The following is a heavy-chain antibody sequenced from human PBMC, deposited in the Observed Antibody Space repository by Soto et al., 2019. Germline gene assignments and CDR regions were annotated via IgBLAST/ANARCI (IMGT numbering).Heavy chain of an antibody. D-gene: IGHD3-22*01. CDR3: ASLDDSSGYYSTGEYYFDY. CDR2: ISYDGSNK. V-gene: IGHV3-30-3*01. Sequence: QVQLAESGGGVVQPGRSLRLSCAASGFTFSSYAMHWVRQAPGKGLEWVAVISYDGSNKYYADSVKGRFTISRDNSKNTLYLQMNSLRAEDTAVYYCASLDDSSGYYSTGEYYFDYWGQGTLVTVSS. CDR1: GFTFSSYA. J-gene: IGHJ4*02.